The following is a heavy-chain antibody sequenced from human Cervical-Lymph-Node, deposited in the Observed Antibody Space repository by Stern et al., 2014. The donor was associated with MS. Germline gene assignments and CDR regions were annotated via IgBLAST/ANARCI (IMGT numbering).Heavy chain of an antibody. CDR3: AAEPMYYSDSVGAFDI. CDR2: VVVGRGNT. CDR1: GFTFTSSA. V-gene: IGHV1-58*01. J-gene: IGHJ3*02. D-gene: IGHD3-22*01. Sequence: QLLQPGPEVKKPGTSVKVSCKASGFTFTSSAVQWVRQARGQRLEWIRWVVVGRGNTNYEQKVQERVTHTKRVCTSTAYMALSSLRSEDTAVYYCAAEPMYYSDSVGAFDIWGQGTMVTVSS.